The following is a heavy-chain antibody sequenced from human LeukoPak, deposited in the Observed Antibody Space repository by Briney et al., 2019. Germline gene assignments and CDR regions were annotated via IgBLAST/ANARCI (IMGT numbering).Heavy chain of an antibody. CDR2: IIPIFGTA. J-gene: IGHJ4*02. Sequence: ASVKVSCKASGGTFSSYAISWVRQAPGQGLEWMGGIIPIFGTANYAQKFQGRVTITADESTSTAYMELSSLRSEDTAVYYCARYHYYDSSGYYGGYFDYWGQGTLVTVSS. CDR3: ARYHYYDSSGYYGGYFDY. CDR1: GGTFSSYA. D-gene: IGHD3-22*01. V-gene: IGHV1-69*13.